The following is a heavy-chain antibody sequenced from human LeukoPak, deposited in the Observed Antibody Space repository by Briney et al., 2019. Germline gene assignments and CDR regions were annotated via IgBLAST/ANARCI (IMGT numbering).Heavy chain of an antibody. J-gene: IGHJ6*02. D-gene: IGHD6-19*01. CDR2: IYYSGST. CDR1: GGSISSGGYY. Sequence: SQTLSLTCTVSGGSISSGGYYWSWIRQHPGKGLEWIGYIYYSGSTYYNPSLKSRGTISVDTSKNQFSLKLSSVTAADTAVYYCARTVAGTLSGLDVWGQGTTVSVSS. CDR3: ARTVAGTLSGLDV. V-gene: IGHV4-31*03.